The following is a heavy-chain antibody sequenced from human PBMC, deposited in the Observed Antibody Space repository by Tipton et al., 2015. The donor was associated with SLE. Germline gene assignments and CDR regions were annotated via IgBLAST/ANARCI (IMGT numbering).Heavy chain of an antibody. CDR2: MYHSGST. CDR1: CGSIRMHY. D-gene: IGHD6-13*01. Sequence: TLSLTCTVSCGSIRMHYWSWIRQPPGKGLEWIGYMYHSGSTKYNPSLKSRVTISLDTSKNQVSLKLTSVTAADTAVYYCARGWYSRNWEWWFDPWGQGTLVTVSS. J-gene: IGHJ5*02. V-gene: IGHV4-59*11. CDR3: ARGWYSRNWEWWFDP.